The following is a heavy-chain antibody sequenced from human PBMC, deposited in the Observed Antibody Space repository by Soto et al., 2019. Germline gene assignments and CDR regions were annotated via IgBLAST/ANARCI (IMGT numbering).Heavy chain of an antibody. V-gene: IGHV1-69*13. CDR3: ARGLDPYYGGNSLSLDS. Sequence: GASVKVSCKASGGTFSTYGMNWVRLAPGQGFEWMGGIIPKFGTTNYAQKFQGRVTITADESTNTAYMELNYLRSEDTAVYFCARGLDPYYGGNSLSLDSWGQGTLVTVSS. D-gene: IGHD4-17*01. CDR2: IIPKFGTT. CDR1: GGTFSTYG. J-gene: IGHJ4*02.